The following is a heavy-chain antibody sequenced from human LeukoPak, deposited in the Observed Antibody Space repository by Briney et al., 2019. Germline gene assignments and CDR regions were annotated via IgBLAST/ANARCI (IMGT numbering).Heavy chain of an antibody. CDR1: GGTFSSYA. V-gene: IGHV1-69*05. D-gene: IGHD6-19*01. Sequence: ASVKVSCKASGGTFSSYAISWVRQAPRQGLEWMGGIITIYGTANYAQKFQGRVTITTDESTSTAYMELSSLRSEDTAVYYCAGDRSSGLYTLKAWDQGTLVTVSS. CDR3: AGDRSSGLYTLKA. J-gene: IGHJ5*02. CDR2: IITIYGTA.